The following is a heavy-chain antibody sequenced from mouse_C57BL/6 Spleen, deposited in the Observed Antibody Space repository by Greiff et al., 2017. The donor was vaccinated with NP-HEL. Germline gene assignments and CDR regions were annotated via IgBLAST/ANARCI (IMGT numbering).Heavy chain of an antibody. CDR1: GFTFSSYA. D-gene: IGHD2-3*01. Sequence: EVKVVESGGGLVKPGGSLKLSCAASGFTFSSYAMSWVRQTPEKRLEWVATISDGGSYTYYPDNVKGRFTISRDNAKNNLYLQMSHLKSEDTAMYYCASSYDGYPFAYWGQGTLVTVSA. CDR2: ISDGGSYT. CDR3: ASSYDGYPFAY. V-gene: IGHV5-4*03. J-gene: IGHJ3*01.